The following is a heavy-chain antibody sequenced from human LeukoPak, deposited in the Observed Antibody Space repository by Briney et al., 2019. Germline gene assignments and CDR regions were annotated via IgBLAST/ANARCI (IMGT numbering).Heavy chain of an antibody. D-gene: IGHD2-2*01. CDR3: AKYGVPAAMQYGMDV. J-gene: IGHJ6*02. V-gene: IGHV3-23*01. Sequence: GGSLGLSCAASGFTFSSYAMSWVRQAPGKGLEWVSAISGSGGSTYYADSVKGRFTISRDNSKNTLYLQMNSLRAEDTAVYYCAKYGVPAAMQYGMDVWGQGTTVTVSS. CDR1: GFTFSSYA. CDR2: ISGSGGST.